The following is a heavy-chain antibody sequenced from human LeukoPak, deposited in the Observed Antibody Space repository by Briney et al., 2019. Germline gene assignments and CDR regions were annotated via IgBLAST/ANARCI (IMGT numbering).Heavy chain of an antibody. Sequence: ASVKVSCKASGGTFSSYAISWVRQAPGQGLEWMGGIIPIFGTANYAQKFQGRVTITADKSTSTAYMELSSLRSEDTAVYYCAKGAKGAPYYMDVWGKGTTVTISS. CDR3: AKGAKGAPYYMDV. CDR2: IIPIFGTA. CDR1: GGTFSSYA. D-gene: IGHD3-16*01. J-gene: IGHJ6*03. V-gene: IGHV1-69*06.